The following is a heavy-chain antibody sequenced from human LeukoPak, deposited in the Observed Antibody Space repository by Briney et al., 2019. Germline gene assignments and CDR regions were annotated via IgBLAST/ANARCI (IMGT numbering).Heavy chain of an antibody. D-gene: IGHD3-3*01. CDR1: GYTFTSYY. CDR2: INPSGGST. CDR3: ARGGSGYSHYFDY. V-gene: IGHV1-46*01. Sequence: ASVKVSCKASGYTFTSYYMHWVRQAPGQGLEWMGIINPSGGSTGYAQKFQGRVTVTRNTSISTAYMELSSLRSEDTAVYYCARGGSGYSHYFDYWGQGTLVTVSS. J-gene: IGHJ4*02.